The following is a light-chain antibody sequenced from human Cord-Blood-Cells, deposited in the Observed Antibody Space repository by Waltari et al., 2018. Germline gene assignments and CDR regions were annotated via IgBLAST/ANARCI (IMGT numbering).Light chain of an antibody. CDR1: QSVSSY. J-gene: IGKJ5*01. CDR3: QQRSNWPPIT. V-gene: IGKV3-11*01. Sequence: EIVLTQSPATLSLSPGKRATLSCRASQSVSSYLAWYQQKPGQAPRLLIYDASNRSTGIPARFSGRGSGTDFTLTISSLEPEDCAVYYCQQRSNWPPITFGRGTRLEIK. CDR2: DAS.